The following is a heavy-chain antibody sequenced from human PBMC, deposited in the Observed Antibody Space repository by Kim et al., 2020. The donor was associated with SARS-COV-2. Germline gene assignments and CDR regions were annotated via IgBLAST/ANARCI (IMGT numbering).Heavy chain of an antibody. D-gene: IGHD1-26*01. CDR3: AKDPGIVGATDWYFDL. J-gene: IGHJ2*01. V-gene: IGHV3-30*18. CDR2: ISYDVSNK. CDR1: GFTFSSYG. Sequence: GGSLRLSCAASGFTFSSYGMHWVRQAPGKGLEWVAVISYDVSNKYYADSVKGRFTISRDNSKNTLYLQMNSLRAEDTAVYYCAKDPGIVGATDWYFDLWGRGTLVTVSS.